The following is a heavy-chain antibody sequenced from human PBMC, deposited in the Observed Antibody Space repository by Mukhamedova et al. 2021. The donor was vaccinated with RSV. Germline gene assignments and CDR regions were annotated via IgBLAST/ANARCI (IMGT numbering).Heavy chain of an antibody. V-gene: IGHV3-23*01. Sequence: GLEWMGWINPNSGSTYYADSVKGRFTISRDNSKNTLYLQMNSLRAEDTAVYYCAKALLPYYYYYMDVWGQGTTVTVSS. J-gene: IGHJ6*03. D-gene: IGHD2-15*01. CDR2: INPNSGST. CDR3: AKALLPYYYYYMDV.